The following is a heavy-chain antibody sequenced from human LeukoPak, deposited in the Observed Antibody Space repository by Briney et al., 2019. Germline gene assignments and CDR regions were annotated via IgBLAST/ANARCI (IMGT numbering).Heavy chain of an antibody. Sequence: ASVKVSCKVSGYTFTGYYMHWVRQAPGQGLEWMGWINPNSGGTNYAQKFQGRVTITRDTSISTAYMELSRLRPDDTAVYYCARIGDSPIDAFDIWGQGTMVTVSS. V-gene: IGHV1-2*02. CDR1: GYTFTGYY. J-gene: IGHJ3*02. D-gene: IGHD2-21*01. CDR2: INPNSGGT. CDR3: ARIGDSPIDAFDI.